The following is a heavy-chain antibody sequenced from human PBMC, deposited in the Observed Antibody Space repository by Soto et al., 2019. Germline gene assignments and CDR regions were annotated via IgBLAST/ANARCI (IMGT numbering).Heavy chain of an antibody. D-gene: IGHD2-2*01. Sequence: ASVKVSCKASGYAFTSYYMHWVRQAPGQGLEWMGIINPSGGSTSYAQKFQGRVTMTRDTSTSTVYMELSSLRSDDTAVYYCAREDRDRETGLVPAAIDGMDVWG. CDR2: INPSGGST. CDR1: GYAFTSYY. J-gene: IGHJ6*02. V-gene: IGHV1-46*01. CDR3: AREDRDRETGLVPAAIDGMDV.